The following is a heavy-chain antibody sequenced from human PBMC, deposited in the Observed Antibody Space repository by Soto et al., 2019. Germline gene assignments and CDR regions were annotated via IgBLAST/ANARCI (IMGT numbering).Heavy chain of an antibody. D-gene: IGHD1-1*01. V-gene: IGHV3-30-3*01. CDR3: ARSPYTHRGGFDY. CDR1: GFTFSSYA. CDR2: ISYDGSNK. Sequence: PGGSLRLSCAASGFTFSSYAMHWVRQAPGKGLEWVAVISYDGSNKYYADSVKGRFTISRDNSKNTLYLQMNSLRAEDTAVYYCARSPYTHRGGFDYWGQGTLVTVSS. J-gene: IGHJ4*02.